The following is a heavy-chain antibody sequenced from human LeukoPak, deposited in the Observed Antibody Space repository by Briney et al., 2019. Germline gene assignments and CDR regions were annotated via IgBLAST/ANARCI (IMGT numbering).Heavy chain of an antibody. Sequence: GRSLRLSCAASGFTFSSYGMHWVRQAPGQGLEWVAGISSNGSDTNYAHSVKGRFTISRDNSKNTPSMQMNSLRADDTAVYYCAKDPLSGSPYSGSYYIVYWGQRTLVTVSS. CDR2: ISSNGSDT. J-gene: IGHJ4*02. V-gene: IGHV3-30*18. CDR3: AKDPLSGSPYSGSYYIVY. CDR1: GFTFSSYG. D-gene: IGHD1-26*01.